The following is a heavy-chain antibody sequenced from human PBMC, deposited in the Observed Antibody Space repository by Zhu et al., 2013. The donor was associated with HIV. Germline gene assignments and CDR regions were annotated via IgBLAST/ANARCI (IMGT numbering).Heavy chain of an antibody. D-gene: IGHD2-15*01. Sequence: VQLVETGGGLIQPGGSLRLSCAASGFTVSSNYMSWVRQAPGKGLEWVSVIYSGGSTYYADSVKGRFTISRDNSKNTLYLQMNSLRAEDTAVYYCARVKRYCSGGSCYPQYAFDIWGQGTMVTVSS. CDR2: IYSGGST. V-gene: IGHV3-53*02. J-gene: IGHJ3*02. CDR1: GFTVSSNY. CDR3: ARVKRYCSGGSCYPQYAFDI.